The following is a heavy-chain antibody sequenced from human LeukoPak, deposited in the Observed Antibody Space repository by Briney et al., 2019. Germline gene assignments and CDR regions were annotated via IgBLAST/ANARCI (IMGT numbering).Heavy chain of an antibody. CDR2: MKVDGSDI. Sequence: GGSLRLSCAASGFTFTNDFMTWVRQAPGKGLEWVANMKVDGSDIHYVDSVKGRFTISSDNARNSLYLQMNTLRVADTAVYYCARVRTYYDFWSGYGDYWGQGTLVTVSS. V-gene: IGHV3-7*01. D-gene: IGHD3-3*01. CDR3: ARVRTYYDFWSGYGDY. J-gene: IGHJ4*02. CDR1: GFTFTNDF.